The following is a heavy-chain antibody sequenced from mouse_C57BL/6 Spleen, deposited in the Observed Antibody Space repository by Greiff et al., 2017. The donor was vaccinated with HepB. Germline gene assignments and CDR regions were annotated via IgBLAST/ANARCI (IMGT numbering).Heavy chain of an antibody. J-gene: IGHJ3*01. CDR2: IDPNSGGT. V-gene: IGHV1-72*01. CDR1: GYTFTSYW. CDR3: ARSNHFFPAWFAY. Sequence: QVQLQQPGAELVKPGASVKLSCKASGYTFTSYWMHWVKQRPGRGLEWIGRIDPNSGGTKYNEKFKSKATLTVDKPSSTAYIQLSSLTSEDSAVDYCARSNHFFPAWFAYWGQGTLVTVSA.